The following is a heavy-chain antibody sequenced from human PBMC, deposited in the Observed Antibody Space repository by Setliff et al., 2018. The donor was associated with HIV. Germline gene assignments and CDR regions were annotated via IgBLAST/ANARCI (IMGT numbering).Heavy chain of an antibody. Sequence: PSETLSLTCTVSGDSVSSASYYWSWIRQPPGKGLEWIGYIYYSGTTKYNPSLKSRVTISVDTSKSQFSLKLRSVTSADTAIYYCARDTGVNVAPDGRGYHTFDFWGRGTMVTVSS. CDR1: GDSVSSASYY. CDR3: ARDTGVNVAPDGRGYHTFDF. V-gene: IGHV4-61*01. CDR2: IYYSGTT. D-gene: IGHD2-8*02. J-gene: IGHJ3*01.